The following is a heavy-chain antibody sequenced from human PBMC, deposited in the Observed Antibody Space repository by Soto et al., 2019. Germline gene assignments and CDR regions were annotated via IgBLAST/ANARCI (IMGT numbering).Heavy chain of an antibody. CDR2: INQDGSEK. CDR3: AREKRANGYFDY. CDR1: GFTFSNYW. J-gene: IGHJ4*02. V-gene: IGHV3-7*01. D-gene: IGHD6-25*01. Sequence: EVQLVESGGGLVQPGGSLRLSCEASGFTFSNYWMSWVRQAPGKGLEWVANINQDGSEKYFVGSVNGRFTISRDNAKNSLFLQVNSRRDEDTAVYYCAREKRANGYFDYWGQGTLVTVSS.